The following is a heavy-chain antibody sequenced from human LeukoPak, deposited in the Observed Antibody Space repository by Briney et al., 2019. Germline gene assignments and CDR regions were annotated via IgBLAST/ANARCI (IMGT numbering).Heavy chain of an antibody. J-gene: IGHJ3*02. CDR2: INHSGST. V-gene: IGHV4-34*01. CDR3: ARERRATVDAFDI. CDR1: GGSFSGYY. Sequence: PSETLSLTCAVYGGSFSGYYRSWIRQPPGKGLEWIGEINHSGSTNYNPSLKSRVTISVDTSKNQFSLKLSSVTAADTAVYYCARERRATVDAFDIWGQGTMVTVSS. D-gene: IGHD4-17*01.